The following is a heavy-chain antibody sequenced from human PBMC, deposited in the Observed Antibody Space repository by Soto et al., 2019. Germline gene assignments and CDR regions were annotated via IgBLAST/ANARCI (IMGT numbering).Heavy chain of an antibody. V-gene: IGHV5-51*01. CDR2: IYPDDSDT. Sequence: GESLKISCKVSGNRFTSNWIGWVRQMPGKGLEWMGIIYPDDSDTRYSPSFQGQVTISADKSTSTACLQWSSLKASDTAMNYCARHLTGGPDYWGQGTLVTVSS. CDR1: GNRFTSNW. D-gene: IGHD2-8*02. CDR3: ARHLTGGPDY. J-gene: IGHJ4*02.